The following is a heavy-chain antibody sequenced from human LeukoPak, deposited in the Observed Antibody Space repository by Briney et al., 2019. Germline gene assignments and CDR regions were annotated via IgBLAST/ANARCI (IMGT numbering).Heavy chain of an antibody. Sequence: GGSLRLSCAASGFTFSSYSMNWIRQARGKGLEWVSSISSSSSYIYYADSVKGRFTISRDNAKNSLYLQMNSLRAEDTAVYYCARVYSPESHDYGDFAWESLDHWGQGTLVTVSS. J-gene: IGHJ4*02. D-gene: IGHD4-17*01. V-gene: IGHV3-21*01. CDR2: ISSSSSYI. CDR1: GFTFSSYS. CDR3: ARVYSPESHDYGDFAWESLDH.